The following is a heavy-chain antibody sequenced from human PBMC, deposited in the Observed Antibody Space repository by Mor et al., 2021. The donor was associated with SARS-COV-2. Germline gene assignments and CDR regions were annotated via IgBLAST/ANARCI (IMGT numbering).Heavy chain of an antibody. D-gene: IGHD3-22*01. V-gene: IGHV3-48*03. J-gene: IGHJ4*02. CDR3: ARDGGGYDSSGYYRPSTGGFDY. Sequence: YYADSVKGRFTITRDNAKNSLYLQMNSLRAEDTAVYYCARDGGGYDSSGYYRPSTGGFDYWGQGTLVTVSS.